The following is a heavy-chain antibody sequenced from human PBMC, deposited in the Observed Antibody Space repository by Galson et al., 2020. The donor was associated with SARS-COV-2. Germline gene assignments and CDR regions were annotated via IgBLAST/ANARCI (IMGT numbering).Heavy chain of an antibody. CDR3: ARGVVAASGHYYYYYGMDV. J-gene: IGHJ6*02. CDR1: GGSISSGSYY. Sequence: SETLSLTCTVSGGSISSGSYYWSWIRQPAGKGLEWIGRIYTSGSTNYNPSLKSRVTISVDTSKNQFSLKLSSVTAADTAVYYCARGVVAASGHYYYYYGMDVWGQGTTVTVSS. V-gene: IGHV4-61*02. CDR2: IYTSGST. D-gene: IGHD2-15*01.